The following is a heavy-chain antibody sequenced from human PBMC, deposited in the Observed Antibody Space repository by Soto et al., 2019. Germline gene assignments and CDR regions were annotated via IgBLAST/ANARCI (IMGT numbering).Heavy chain of an antibody. CDR2: INHSGST. CDR1: GGSFSGYY. V-gene: IGHV4-34*01. J-gene: IGHJ5*02. Sequence: PSETLSLTCAVYGGSFSGYYWSWIRQPPGKGLEWIGEINHSGSTNYNPSLKSRVTISVDTSKNQFSLKLSSVTAADTAVYYCARVGVVVAATVGYTWFDPWGQGTLVTV. D-gene: IGHD2-15*01. CDR3: ARVGVVVAATVGYTWFDP.